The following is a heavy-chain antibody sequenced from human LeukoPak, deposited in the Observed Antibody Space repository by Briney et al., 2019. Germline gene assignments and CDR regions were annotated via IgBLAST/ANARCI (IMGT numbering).Heavy chain of an antibody. Sequence: GASVKVSCKASGYTFTGYYMHWVQQAPGQGLEWMGWINPNSGGTNYAQKFQGRVTMTRDTSISTAYMELSRLRSDDTAVYYCARPQSGWYDFWSGYDYFDYWGQGTLVTVSS. CDR1: GYTFTGYY. D-gene: IGHD3-3*01. CDR3: ARPQSGWYDFWSGYDYFDY. V-gene: IGHV1-2*02. CDR2: INPNSGGT. J-gene: IGHJ4*02.